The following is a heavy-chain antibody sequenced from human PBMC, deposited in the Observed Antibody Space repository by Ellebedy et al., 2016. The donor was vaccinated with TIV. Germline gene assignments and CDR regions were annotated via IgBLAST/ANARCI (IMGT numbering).Heavy chain of an antibody. CDR2: IIPILGIA. V-gene: IGHV1-69*04. CDR1: GGTFSSYA. Sequence: AASVKVSCKASGGTFSSYAISWVRQAPGQGLEWMGRIIPILGIANYAQKFQGRVTITADKSTSTAYMELSSPRSEDTAVYYCARERRADIVVVVAAMFYFDYWGQGTLVTVSS. D-gene: IGHD2-15*01. J-gene: IGHJ4*02. CDR3: ARERRADIVVVVAAMFYFDY.